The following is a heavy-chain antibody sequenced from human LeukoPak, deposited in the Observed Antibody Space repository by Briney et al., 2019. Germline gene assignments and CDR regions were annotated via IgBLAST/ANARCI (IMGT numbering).Heavy chain of an antibody. Sequence: GASVKVSCKASGYTFTSYDIKWVRQATGQGLEWMGWMTPNSGNTGYAQKFQGRVTMTRNTSISIAYMELSSLRSEDTAVYYCARGDFLFRFLVPFAPPDAFDIWGQGTTVTVSS. CDR1: GYTFTSYD. CDR3: ARGDFLFRFLVPFAPPDAFDI. J-gene: IGHJ3*02. D-gene: IGHD3-3*01. CDR2: MTPNSGNT. V-gene: IGHV1-8*01.